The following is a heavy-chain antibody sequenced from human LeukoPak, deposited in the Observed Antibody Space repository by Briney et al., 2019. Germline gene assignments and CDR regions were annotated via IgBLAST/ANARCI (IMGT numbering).Heavy chain of an antibody. D-gene: IGHD3-22*01. CDR2: ISWNSGSI. J-gene: IGHJ4*02. CDR1: GFTFDDYA. CDR3: AKDDHFGYYYDSSGLFDY. Sequence: GGSLRLSCAASGFTFDDYAMHWVRQAPGKGLEWVSGISWNSGSIGYADSVKGRFTISRDNAKNSLYLQMNSLRAEDTALYYCAKDDHFGYYYDSSGLFDYWGQGTLVTVSS. V-gene: IGHV3-9*01.